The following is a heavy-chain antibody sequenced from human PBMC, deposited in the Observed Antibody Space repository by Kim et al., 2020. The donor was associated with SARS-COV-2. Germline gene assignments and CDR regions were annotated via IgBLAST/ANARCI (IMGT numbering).Heavy chain of an antibody. V-gene: IGHV4-31*03. Sequence: SETLSLTCTVSGGSISSCGYYWSWIRQHPGKGLEWFGYFYYSGSNYYNPSLKIRVTISVDTSKNQFSLKLSSVTAADTAVCYCARVFPVGAFDDCWGQGTLVTVSS. CDR1: GGSISSCGYY. D-gene: IGHD3-16*01. CDR2: FYYSGSN. CDR3: ARVFPVGAFDDC. J-gene: IGHJ4*02.